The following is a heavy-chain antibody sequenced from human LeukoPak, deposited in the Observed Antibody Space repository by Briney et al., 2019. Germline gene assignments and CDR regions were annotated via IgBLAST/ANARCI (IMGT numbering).Heavy chain of an antibody. D-gene: IGHD3-22*01. V-gene: IGHV4-59*01. CDR3: AREYYYDSSGYYPFDY. CDR2: ICYSGST. J-gene: IGHJ4*02. Sequence: SETLSLTCTVSGGSISSYYWSWIRQPPGKGLEWIGYICYSGSTNYNPSLKSRVTISVDTSKNQFSLKLSSVTAADTAVYYCAREYYYDSSGYYPFDYWGQGTLVTVSS. CDR1: GGSISSYY.